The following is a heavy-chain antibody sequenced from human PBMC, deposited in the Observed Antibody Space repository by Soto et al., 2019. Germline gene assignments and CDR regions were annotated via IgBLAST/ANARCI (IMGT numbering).Heavy chain of an antibody. CDR2: INPSGGST. J-gene: IGHJ6*02. V-gene: IGHV1-46*01. Sequence: GASVKVSCKASGYTFTSYYMHWVRQAPGQGLEWVGIINPSGGSTSYAQKFQGRVSMTRDASTSTVYMELSSLRSEDTAVYYCVRWGWLQYNYYSFGMDVWGQGTTVTVSS. D-gene: IGHD5-12*01. CDR3: VRWGWLQYNYYSFGMDV. CDR1: GYTFTSYY.